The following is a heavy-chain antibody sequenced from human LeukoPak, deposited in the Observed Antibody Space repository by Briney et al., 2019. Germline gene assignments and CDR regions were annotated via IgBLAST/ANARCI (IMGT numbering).Heavy chain of an antibody. CDR1: GFTFSTYG. CDR2: IVNDGGNA. J-gene: IGHJ4*02. V-gene: IGHV3-33*05. Sequence: GRSLRLSCAASGFTFSTYGMQWVRQAPGKGLEWVAVIVNDGGNAHYADSVRGRFTISRDNSKNTLYLQMNSLRAEDTAVCYCARDSITGDNSLDYWGRGTLVTVSS. CDR3: ARDSITGDNSLDY. D-gene: IGHD7-27*01.